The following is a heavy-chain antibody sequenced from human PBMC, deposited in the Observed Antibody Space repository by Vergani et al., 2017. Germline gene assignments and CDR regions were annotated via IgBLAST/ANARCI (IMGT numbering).Heavy chain of an antibody. CDR1: GGSISSSNW. V-gene: IGHV4-4*02. J-gene: IGHJ3*02. D-gene: IGHD3-22*01. CDR2: IYHSGST. Sequence: QVQLQESGPGLVKPSGTLSLTCAVSGGSISSSNWWSWVRQPPGKGLELIGEIYHSGSTNYNPSLKSRVTISVDKSKNQFSLKLSSVTAADTAVYYCARALSDYYDSSGPHAFDIWGQGTMVTVSS. CDR3: ARALSDYYDSSGPHAFDI.